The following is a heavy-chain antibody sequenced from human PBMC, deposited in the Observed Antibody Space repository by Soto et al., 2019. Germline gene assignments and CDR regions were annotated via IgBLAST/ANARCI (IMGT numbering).Heavy chain of an antibody. J-gene: IGHJ4*02. CDR3: ARLGIGWEFPFDY. Sequence: QVQLQESGPGLVKPSETLSLTCIVSGGSVSNDAYYWSWIRQPPGKGLEWIGYIYHSGSTYYNPSLKCRVTIAADTSAKQFSLKVSSVTAADTAVYYCARLGIGWEFPFDYWGQGTLVNVSA. V-gene: IGHV4-61*08. D-gene: IGHD1-26*01. CDR2: IYHSGST. CDR1: GGSVSNDAYY.